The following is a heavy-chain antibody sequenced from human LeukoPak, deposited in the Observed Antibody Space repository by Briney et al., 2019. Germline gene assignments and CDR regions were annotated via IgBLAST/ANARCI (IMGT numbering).Heavy chain of an antibody. Sequence: PSETLSLTCTVSGGSISSYYWSWIRQPPGKGLEWIGYIYYSGSTNYNPSPKSRVTISVDTSKNQFSLKLSSVTAADTAVYYCARDRRGEGSLDYWGQGTLVTVSS. J-gene: IGHJ4*02. CDR2: IYYSGST. CDR3: ARDRRGEGSLDY. CDR1: GGSISSYY. D-gene: IGHD3-16*01. V-gene: IGHV4-59*01.